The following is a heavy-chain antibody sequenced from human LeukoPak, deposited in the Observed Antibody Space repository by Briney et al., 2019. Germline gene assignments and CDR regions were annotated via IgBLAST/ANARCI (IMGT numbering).Heavy chain of an antibody. D-gene: IGHD6-13*01. J-gene: IGHJ4*02. V-gene: IGHV3-30-3*01. Sequence: GGSLRLSCAASGFTFSSYAMHWVRQAPGKGLEWVAVISYDGSNKYYADSVKGRFTISRDNSKNTLYLQMNSLRAEDTAVYYCARERSYGSSHPYYFDYWGQGTLVTVSS. CDR3: ARERSYGSSHPYYFDY. CDR2: ISYDGSNK. CDR1: GFTFSSYA.